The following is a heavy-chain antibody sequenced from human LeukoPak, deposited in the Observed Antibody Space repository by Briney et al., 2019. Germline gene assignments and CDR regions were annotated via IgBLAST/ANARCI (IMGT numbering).Heavy chain of an antibody. V-gene: IGHV3-48*01. CDR3: TREGEWYFDY. J-gene: IGHJ4*02. CDR2: ISSSSSTI. D-gene: IGHD3-16*01. Sequence: PGGSLRLSCAASGFTFSSYSMNWVRRAPGKGLEWVSYISSSSSTIYYADSVKGRFTISRDNAKNSLYLQMNSLRAEDTAVYYCTREGEWYFDYWGQGTLVTVSS. CDR1: GFTFSSYS.